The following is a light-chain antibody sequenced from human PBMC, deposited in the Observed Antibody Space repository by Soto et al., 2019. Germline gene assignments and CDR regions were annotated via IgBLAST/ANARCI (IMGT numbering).Light chain of an antibody. CDR1: SGHSSYA. J-gene: IGLJ2*01. V-gene: IGLV4-69*01. CDR2: LNSDGSH. CDR3: QTWGTDPSLV. Sequence: QSVLTQSPSASASLGASVKLTCTLSSGHSSYAIAWHQQQPEKSPRYLMKLNSDGSHNKVDGIPDRFSGSSSGAERYLTISSLQSEDEADSYCQTWGTDPSLVFGGGTKLTVL.